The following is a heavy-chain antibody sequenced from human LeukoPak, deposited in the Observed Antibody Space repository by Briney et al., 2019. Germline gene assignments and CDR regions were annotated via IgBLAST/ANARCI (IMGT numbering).Heavy chain of an antibody. CDR2: INPNSGGT. Sequence: ASVKVSCTASGYTFTGYYMHWVRQAPGQGLEWMGWINPNSGGTNYAQKFQGRVTMTRDTSISTAYMELSRLRSDDTAVYYCARSRGYSYGFQGDYWGQGTLVTVSS. D-gene: IGHD5-18*01. V-gene: IGHV1-2*02. J-gene: IGHJ4*02. CDR1: GYTFTGYY. CDR3: ARSRGYSYGFQGDY.